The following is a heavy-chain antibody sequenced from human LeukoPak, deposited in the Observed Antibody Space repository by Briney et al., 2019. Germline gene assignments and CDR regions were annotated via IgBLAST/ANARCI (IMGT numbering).Heavy chain of an antibody. J-gene: IGHJ6*02. CDR2: INSDGSNT. D-gene: IGHD3-10*01. CDR1: GFTLSSYW. CDR3: VRGIQSWFNGMDV. V-gene: IGHV3-74*01. Sequence: GGSLRLSCAASGFTLSSYWMHWVRQVPGKGLVWVSRINSDGSNTRYADSVKGRFTVSRDNAKNTLFLQMNSLRTEDTAVYYCVRGIQSWFNGMDVWGQGTTITVSS.